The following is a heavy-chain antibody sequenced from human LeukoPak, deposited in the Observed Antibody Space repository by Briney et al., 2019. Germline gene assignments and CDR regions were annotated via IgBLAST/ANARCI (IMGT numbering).Heavy chain of an antibody. J-gene: IGHJ3*02. CDR2: IKHDGSEK. D-gene: IGHD3-10*01. CDR3: ARLRGLDALDI. V-gene: IGHV3-7*03. CDR1: GFTFSSYW. Sequence: PGGSLRLSCAASGFTFSSYWMSWVRQAPGKGLEWVANIKHDGSEKYYVDSVKGRFTISRDNAKNSLYLQMNSLRAEDTAVYYCARLRGLDALDIWGEGTMVTVSS.